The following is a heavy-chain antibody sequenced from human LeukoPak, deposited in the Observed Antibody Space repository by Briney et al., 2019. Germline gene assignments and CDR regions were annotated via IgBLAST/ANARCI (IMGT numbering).Heavy chain of an antibody. J-gene: IGHJ4*02. Sequence: ASVKVSCKASGYTFTSYYMHWVRLAPGQGLEWMGIINPSGGSTSYAQKFQGRVTMTRDMSTSTVYMELSSLRSEDTAVYYCARGGDDYGGYRFKMLDYWGQGTLVTVSS. CDR1: GYTFTSYY. D-gene: IGHD4-17*01. CDR3: ARGGDDYGGYRFKMLDY. V-gene: IGHV1-46*01. CDR2: INPSGGST.